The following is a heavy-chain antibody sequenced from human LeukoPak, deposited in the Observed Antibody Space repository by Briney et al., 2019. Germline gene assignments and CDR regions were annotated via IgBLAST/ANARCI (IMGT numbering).Heavy chain of an antibody. D-gene: IGHD3-22*01. J-gene: IGHJ3*02. Sequence: SETLSLTCAVYGGSFSGYYWSWIRQPPGKGLEWIGEINHSGSTNYNPSLKSRVTISVDTSKNQFSLKLSSVTAADTAVYYCARADSIEAFDIWGQGTMVTVSS. CDR2: INHSGST. CDR1: GGSFSGYY. V-gene: IGHV4-34*01. CDR3: ARADSIEAFDI.